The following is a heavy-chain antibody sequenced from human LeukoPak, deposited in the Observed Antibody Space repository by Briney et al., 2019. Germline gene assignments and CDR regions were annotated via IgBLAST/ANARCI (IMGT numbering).Heavy chain of an antibody. Sequence: SQILSLTCAVSGGSISSGGYSWSWIRQPPGKGLEWIGYIYHSGSTYYNPSLKSRVTISVDRSKNQFSLKLSSVTAADTAVYYCARTNYDFWSGYPNYFDYWGQGTLVTVSS. CDR1: GGSISSGGYS. CDR2: IYHSGST. J-gene: IGHJ4*02. CDR3: ARTNYDFWSGYPNYFDY. V-gene: IGHV4-30-2*01. D-gene: IGHD3-3*01.